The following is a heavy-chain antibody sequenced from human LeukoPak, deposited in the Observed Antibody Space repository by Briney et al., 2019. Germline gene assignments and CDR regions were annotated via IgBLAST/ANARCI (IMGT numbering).Heavy chain of an antibody. V-gene: IGHV3-11*01. CDR1: GFTFSDYY. CDR2: ISGSASST. CDR3: ARSLRVRGVPDYMDV. J-gene: IGHJ6*03. Sequence: GGSLRLSCAASGFTFSDYYMSWIRQAPGRGLEWVSAISGSASSTYYADSVKGRFTISRDNSKNMLYLQMNSLRAEDTAVYYCARSLRVRGVPDYMDVWGKGTTVIISS. D-gene: IGHD3-10*02.